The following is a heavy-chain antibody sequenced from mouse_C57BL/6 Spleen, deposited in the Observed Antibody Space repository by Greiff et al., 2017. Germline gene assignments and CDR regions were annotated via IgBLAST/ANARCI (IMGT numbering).Heavy chain of an antibody. CDR2: IRNKANGYTT. CDR3: AKYNLYAMGY. J-gene: IGHJ4*01. V-gene: IGHV7-3*01. Sequence: EVQLVESGGGLVQPGGSLSLSCAASGFTFTDYYMSWVRQPPGKALEWLGFIRNKANGYTTEYSASVKGRFTISRDNSQNILYLQMNALRAEDSATYYCAKYNLYAMGYWGQGTSVTVSS. CDR1: GFTFTDYY.